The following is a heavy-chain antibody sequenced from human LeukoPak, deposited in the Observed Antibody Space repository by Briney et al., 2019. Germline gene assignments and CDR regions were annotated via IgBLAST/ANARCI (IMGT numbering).Heavy chain of an antibody. CDR2: ISVYNGNT. V-gene: IGHV1-18*01. CDR3: ARVPKMTTVSPAVDY. Sequence: ASVNVSCKASGYTFISYGISWVRQAPGQGLEWMGWISVYNGNTKYAQKLQGRVTVTTDTSTSTAYMELRSLRSDDTAVYYCARVPKMTTVSPAVDYWGQGTLVTVSS. CDR1: GYTFISYG. D-gene: IGHD4-17*01. J-gene: IGHJ4*02.